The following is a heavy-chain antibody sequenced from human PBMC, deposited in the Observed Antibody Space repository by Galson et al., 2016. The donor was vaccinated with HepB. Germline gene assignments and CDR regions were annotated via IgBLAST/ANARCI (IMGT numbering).Heavy chain of an antibody. D-gene: IGHD6-19*01. J-gene: IGHJ4*02. CDR3: ARGSQWLVYY. Sequence: SLRLSCAASGFIFSDFYMHWVRQAPGKGLEWVAVIRYDGSNKYYADSVKGRFTISRDNSQNTLYLQMSSLRAEDTAVYFCARGSQWLVYYWGQGTLVTVSS. CDR1: GFIFSDFY. V-gene: IGHV3-33*01. CDR2: IRYDGSNK.